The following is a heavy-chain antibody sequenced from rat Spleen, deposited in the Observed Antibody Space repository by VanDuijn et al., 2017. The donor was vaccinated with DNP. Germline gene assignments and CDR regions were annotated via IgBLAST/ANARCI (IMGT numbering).Heavy chain of an antibody. V-gene: IGHV5-22*01. CDR3: IRWNSGHFDY. CDR2: IGSDGYAP. Sequence: EVQLVESGGGLVQPGNSLKLSCAASGFIFSDYAMAWVRQAPTKGLEWVAYIGSDGYAPYYGDSVKGRFAISRDNAKSTLYLQMNSLRSEDMATYYCIRWNSGHFDYWGQGVMVTVSS. D-gene: IGHD4-3*01. CDR1: GFIFSDYA. J-gene: IGHJ2*01.